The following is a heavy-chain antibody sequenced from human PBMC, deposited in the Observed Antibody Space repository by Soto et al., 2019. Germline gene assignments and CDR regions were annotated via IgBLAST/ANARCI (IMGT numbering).Heavy chain of an antibody. CDR2: LIPKSGTA. CDR3: ARDRTPRYQYAMDV. V-gene: IGHV1-69*01. Sequence: QVQLVQSGAEVKKPGSSVKVSCDASGVTFNTYAINWVRQAPGQGLEWMGGLIPKSGTANYAQKFQGRVTITADESTRTAYMEVSSLRSEDTAVYYCARDRTPRYQYAMDVWGQGTTVTVSS. CDR1: GVTFNTYA. J-gene: IGHJ6*02. D-gene: IGHD2-15*01.